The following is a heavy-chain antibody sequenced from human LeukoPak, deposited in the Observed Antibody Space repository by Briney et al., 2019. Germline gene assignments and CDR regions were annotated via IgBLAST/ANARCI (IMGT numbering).Heavy chain of an antibody. V-gene: IGHV3-23*01. D-gene: IGHD1-14*01. CDR1: GFTFSNYA. CDR3: GKDYQPVGS. Sequence: PGGSLRLSCAASGFTFSNYAMSRVRQAPGKGLEWVSVINYSGGKTYYAQSVKGRFTISRVNSKNTLFLQMNSLGAEDTAVYYCGKDYQPVGSWGQGTLVNVSS. J-gene: IGHJ4*02. CDR2: INYSGGKT.